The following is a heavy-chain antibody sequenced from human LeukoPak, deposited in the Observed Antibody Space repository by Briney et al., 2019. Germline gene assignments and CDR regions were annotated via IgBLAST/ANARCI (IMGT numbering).Heavy chain of an antibody. V-gene: IGHV1-8*01. CDR3: PRVMSIAAAGPNWFDP. CDR1: GYTFTSYD. J-gene: IGHJ5*02. CDR2: MNPNSGNT. D-gene: IGHD6-13*01. Sequence: ASVKVSCKASGYTFTSYDINWVRQATGQGLEWMGWMNPNSGNTGYAQKFQGRVTMTRNTSISTAYMELSSLRSEDTAVYYCPRVMSIAAAGPNWFDPWGQGTLVTVPS.